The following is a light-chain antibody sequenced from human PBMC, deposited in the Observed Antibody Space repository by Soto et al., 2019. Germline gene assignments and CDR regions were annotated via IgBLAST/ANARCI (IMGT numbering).Light chain of an antibody. J-gene: IGKJ2*01. Sequence: EIVLTQSPGTLSLSPGERATLSCRAIQSVTSNYLAWYQQKPGQAPRLLIYGPSTRDAGVPDRFSGSGSGTDFTLTITRLEPEDFAVYYCQQYGRSPLLYTFGQGTRLGVK. CDR3: QQYGRSPLLYT. V-gene: IGKV3-20*01. CDR1: QSVTSNY. CDR2: GPS.